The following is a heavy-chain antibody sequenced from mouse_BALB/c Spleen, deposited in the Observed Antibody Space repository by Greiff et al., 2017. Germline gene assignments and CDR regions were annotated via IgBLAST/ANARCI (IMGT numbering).Heavy chain of an antibody. J-gene: IGHJ4*01. Sequence: VKLVESGPGLVQPSQSLSITCTVSGFSLTSYGVHWVRQSPGKGLEWLGVIWSGGSTDYNAAFISRLSISKDNSKSQVFFKMNSLQANDTAIYYCARKGYDGHYAMDYWGQGTSVTVSA. V-gene: IGHV2-2*02. D-gene: IGHD2-3*01. CDR2: IWSGGST. CDR3: ARKGYDGHYAMDY. CDR1: GFSLTSYG.